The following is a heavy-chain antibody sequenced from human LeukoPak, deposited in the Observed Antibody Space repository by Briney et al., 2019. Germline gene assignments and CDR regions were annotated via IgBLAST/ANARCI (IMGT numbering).Heavy chain of an antibody. CDR1: GYTFTSYY. CDR3: AGSPHILTGENFDY. J-gene: IGHJ4*02. D-gene: IGHD3-9*01. Sequence: ASVKVSCKASGYTFTSYYMHWMRQAPGQGLEWMGIINPSGGSTSYAQKFQGRVTMTRDTSISTAYMELSRLRSDDTAVYYCAGSPHILTGENFDYWGQGTLVTVSS. CDR2: INPSGGST. V-gene: IGHV1-46*01.